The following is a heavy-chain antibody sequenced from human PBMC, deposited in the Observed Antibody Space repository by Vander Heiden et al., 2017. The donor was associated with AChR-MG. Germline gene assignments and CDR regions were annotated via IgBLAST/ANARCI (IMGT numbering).Heavy chain of an antibody. CDR1: GGSFSGYY. V-gene: IGHV4-34*01. D-gene: IGHD3-22*01. CDR3: ARAQPESYYYDSSGKKYFQH. Sequence: QVQLQQWGAGLSKPSETLSLTCAVYGGSFSGYYWRWIRQPPGKGLEWIGEITHSGSTNYNPSLKSRVTISVDTSKNQFSLKLSSVTAADTAVYYCARAQPESYYYDSSGKKYFQHWGQGTLVTVSS. CDR2: ITHSGST. J-gene: IGHJ1*01.